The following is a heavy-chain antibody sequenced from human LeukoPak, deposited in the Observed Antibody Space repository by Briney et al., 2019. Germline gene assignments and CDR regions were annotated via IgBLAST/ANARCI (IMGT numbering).Heavy chain of an antibody. D-gene: IGHD2-2*01. V-gene: IGHV3-30*04. CDR2: ISYDGSNK. CDR3: ARDPGQLLWGAFDY. CDR1: GFTLSSYA. J-gene: IGHJ4*02. Sequence: PGRSLRLSCAASGFTLSSYAMHWVRQAPGKGLEWVAVISYDGSNKYYADTVKGRFTISRDNSKNTLYLQMNSLRAEDTAVYYCARDPGQLLWGAFDYWGQGTLVTVSS.